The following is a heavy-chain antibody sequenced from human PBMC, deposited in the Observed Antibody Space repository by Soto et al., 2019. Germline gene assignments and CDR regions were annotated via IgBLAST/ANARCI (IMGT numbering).Heavy chain of an antibody. CDR2: IKSKTDGGTT. D-gene: IGHD2-2*01. CDR1: GFTFSNAW. CDR3: TTDPHIVVVPSCDY. Sequence: GGPLRLSCAASGFTFSNAWMSWVRQAPGKGLEWVGRIKSKTDGGTTDYAAPVKGRFTISRDDSKNTLYLQMNSLKTEDTAVYYCTTDPHIVVVPSCDYGGQGTLVTVSS. J-gene: IGHJ4*02. V-gene: IGHV3-15*01.